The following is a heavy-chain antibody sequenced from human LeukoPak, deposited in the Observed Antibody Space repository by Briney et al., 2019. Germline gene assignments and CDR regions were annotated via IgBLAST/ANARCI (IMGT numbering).Heavy chain of an antibody. CDR1: GGSISSRYY. Sequence: SETLSLTCSVSGGSISSRYYWGWIRQPPGKGLEWIGSIYYSGSTYYNPSLKSRVTMSVDTSKNQFSLKLSSVTAADTAVFYCARAFPWPAGDFDLWGRGTLVTVSS. V-gene: IGHV4-39*07. D-gene: IGHD6-13*01. J-gene: IGHJ2*01. CDR2: IYYSGST. CDR3: ARAFPWPAGDFDL.